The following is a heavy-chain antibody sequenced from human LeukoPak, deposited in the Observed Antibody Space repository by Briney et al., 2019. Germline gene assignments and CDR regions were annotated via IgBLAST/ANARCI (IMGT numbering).Heavy chain of an antibody. CDR1: GFTFSSYN. V-gene: IGHV3-21*01. CDR2: ITSGSSHI. CDR3: ARDPYSGSYGADYYYYMDV. J-gene: IGHJ6*03. D-gene: IGHD1-26*01. Sequence: GGSLRLSCAAAGFTFSSYNMNWVRQTPGQGLEWVSSITSGSSHIYYADSVKGRFTISRDNAKSSLYLQMNSLRAEDTAVYYCARDPYSGSYGADYYYYMDVWGKGTTVTISS.